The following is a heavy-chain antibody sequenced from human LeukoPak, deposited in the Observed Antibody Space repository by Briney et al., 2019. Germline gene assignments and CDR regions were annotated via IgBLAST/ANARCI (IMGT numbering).Heavy chain of an antibody. CDR3: ARVRRYCSGGSCYSRLYNWFDP. CDR2: ISAYNGNT. Sequence: ASVKVSCKASGYTFTSYGISWVRQAPGQGLEWMGWISAYNGNTNYEQKLQGRVTMTTDTSTSTAYMELRSLRSDDTAVYYCARVRRYCSGGSCYSRLYNWFDPWGQGTLVTVSS. J-gene: IGHJ5*02. V-gene: IGHV1-18*01. CDR1: GYTFTSYG. D-gene: IGHD2-15*01.